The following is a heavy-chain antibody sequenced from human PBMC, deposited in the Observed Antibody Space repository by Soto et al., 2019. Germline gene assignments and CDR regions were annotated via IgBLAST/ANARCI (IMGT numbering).Heavy chain of an antibody. CDR2: IIPIPDIT. CDR1: GGTFSTYI. D-gene: IGHD1-26*01. CDR3: ARDRITTRWEAFDL. V-gene: IGHV1-69*08. J-gene: IGHJ3*01. Sequence: QVQLVQSGAEVRKPGSSVKVSCTAPGGTFSTYIISWVRQAPGQGLEWMGRIIPIPDITNYAQKFQGRVTVTADRSTSTAYMELTSLKSEDTAVYYCARDRITTRWEAFDLWCQGTMVTVSS.